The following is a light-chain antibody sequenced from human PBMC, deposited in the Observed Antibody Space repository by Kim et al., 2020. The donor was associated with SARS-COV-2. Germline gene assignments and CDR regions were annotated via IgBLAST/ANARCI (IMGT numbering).Light chain of an antibody. J-gene: IGKJ1*01. V-gene: IGKV3-20*01. CDR3: HQYGVSPQT. CDR2: DAS. Sequence: LSPGERSTLSCRASQTVRSSLAWYQQKPGQAPRLLIYDASNRATGISDRFSGSGFGTDFTLTISGLEPVDFAVFYCHQYGVSPQTFGQGTKVDIK. CDR1: QTVRSS.